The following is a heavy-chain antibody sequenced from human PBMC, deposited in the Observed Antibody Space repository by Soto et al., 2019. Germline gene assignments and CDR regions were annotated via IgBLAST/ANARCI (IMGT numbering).Heavy chain of an antibody. D-gene: IGHD2-2*01. CDR1: VASVSSGSYD. J-gene: IGHJ5*02. V-gene: IGHV4-61*01. Sequence: SWTLSLTCTVSVASVSSGSYDWSWIRQPPGKGLEWIGYIYCSWSTNYNPSLKSRVTISVDTSKNQFSLKLSSVTAADTAVYYCARADIVVVPAAMMGENWSDPWGQGPLVTVSS. CDR3: ARADIVVVPAAMMGENWSDP. CDR2: IYCSWST.